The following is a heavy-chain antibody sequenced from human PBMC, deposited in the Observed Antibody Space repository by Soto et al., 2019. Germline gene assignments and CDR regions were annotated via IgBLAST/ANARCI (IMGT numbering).Heavy chain of an antibody. Sequence: ASAKVSCKASGYTLTGYYMHWVRQAPGQGLEWMGWINPNSGGTNYAQKFQGRVTMTRDTSISTAYMELSRLRSDDTAVYYCARVGGGYCSSTSCRRFDPWGQGTLVTVSS. V-gene: IGHV1-2*02. J-gene: IGHJ5*02. CDR3: ARVGGGYCSSTSCRRFDP. CDR1: GYTLTGYY. D-gene: IGHD2-2*01. CDR2: INPNSGGT.